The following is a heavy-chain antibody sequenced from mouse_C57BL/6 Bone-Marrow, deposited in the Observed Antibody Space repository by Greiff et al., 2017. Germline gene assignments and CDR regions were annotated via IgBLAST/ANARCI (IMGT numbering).Heavy chain of an antibody. CDR2: IYPRSGNT. D-gene: IGHD2-1*01. J-gene: IGHJ3*01. CDR3: ARRWDLLWYPWFAY. CDR1: GYTFTSYG. Sequence: QVQLQQSGAELARPGASVKLSCKASGYTFTSYGISWVKQRTGQGLEWIGEIYPRSGNTYYNEKFKGKATLTADKSSSTAYMELRSLTSEDSAVYFCARRWDLLWYPWFAYWGQGTLVTVSA. V-gene: IGHV1-81*01.